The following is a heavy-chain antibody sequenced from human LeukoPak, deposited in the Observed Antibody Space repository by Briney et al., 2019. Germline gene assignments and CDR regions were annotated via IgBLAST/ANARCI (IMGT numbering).Heavy chain of an antibody. CDR3: ARNGWELLPDSFFDY. CDR2: INPNSGGT. V-gene: IGHV1-2*02. J-gene: IGHJ4*02. CDR1: GYTFTSYY. Sequence: ASVKVSCKASGYTFTSYYMHWVRQAPGQGLEWMGWINPNSGGTNYAQKFQGRVTMTRDTSISTAYMELSRLRSDDTAVYYCARNGWELLPDSFFDYWGQGTLVTVSS. D-gene: IGHD1-26*01.